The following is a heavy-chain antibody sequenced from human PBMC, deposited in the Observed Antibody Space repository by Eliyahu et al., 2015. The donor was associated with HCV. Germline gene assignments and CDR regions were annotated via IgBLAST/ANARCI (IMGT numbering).Heavy chain of an antibody. Sequence: QVQLVQSGAEVKKPGASVKVSCXASGYTFTSYAMHWVRQAPGXRXXWMGXIXAGNGNTKXXQKFQGRXTITRDTSASTAYMELSSLRSEDTAVYYCARARAGVVVPAAAGFYGMDVWGQGTTVTVSS. CDR3: ARARAGVVVPAAAGFYGMDV. D-gene: IGHD2-2*01. J-gene: IGHJ6*02. CDR1: GYTFTSYA. V-gene: IGHV1-3*01. CDR2: IXAGNGNT.